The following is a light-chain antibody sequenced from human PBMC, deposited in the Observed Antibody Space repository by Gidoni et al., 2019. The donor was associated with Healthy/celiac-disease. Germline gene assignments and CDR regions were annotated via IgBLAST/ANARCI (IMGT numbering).Light chain of an antibody. V-gene: IGKV3-11*01. CDR2: DAS. CDR1: QSVSRY. CDR3: QQRSNWPLLT. Sequence: ELVLTQSPATLSLSPGERATLSCRASQSVSRYLAWYQQKPGQAPRLLIYDASNRATGIPARFSGSGSGTDFTLTISSLEPEDFAVYYCQQRSNWPLLTFGGGTKVEIK. J-gene: IGKJ4*01.